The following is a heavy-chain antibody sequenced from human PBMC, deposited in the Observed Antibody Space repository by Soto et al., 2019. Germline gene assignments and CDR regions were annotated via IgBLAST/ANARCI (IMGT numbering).Heavy chain of an antibody. Sequence: SETLSLTCTVSGGSISSGGYYWSWIRQHPGKGLEWIGYIYYSGSTYYNPSLKSRVTISVDTSKNQFSLKLSSVTAADTAVYYCAREPIVVVPATETYYYYGMDVWGQGTTVTVSS. J-gene: IGHJ6*02. D-gene: IGHD2-2*01. CDR3: AREPIVVVPATETYYYYGMDV. CDR1: GGSISSGGYY. CDR2: IYYSGST. V-gene: IGHV4-31*03.